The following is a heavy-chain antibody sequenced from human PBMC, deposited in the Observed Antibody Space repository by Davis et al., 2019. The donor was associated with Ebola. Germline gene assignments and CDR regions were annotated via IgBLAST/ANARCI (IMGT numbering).Heavy chain of an antibody. CDR3: ARGLWDIARWRPYNWFDP. V-gene: IGHV4-34*01. Sequence: PSETLSLTCAVYGGSFSGYYWSWIRQPPGKGLEWIGEINHSGSTNYNPSLKSRVTISVDTSKNQFSLKLSSVTAADTAVYYCARGLWDIARWRPYNWFDPWGQGTLVTVSS. CDR2: INHSGST. J-gene: IGHJ5*02. CDR1: GGSFSGYY. D-gene: IGHD2-15*01.